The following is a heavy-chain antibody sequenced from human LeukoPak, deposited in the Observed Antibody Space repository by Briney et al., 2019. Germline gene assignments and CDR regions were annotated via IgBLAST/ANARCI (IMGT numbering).Heavy chain of an antibody. V-gene: IGHV3-43*01. J-gene: IGHJ4*02. Sequence: GGSLRLSCAASGFTFDDYTMHWVRQAPGKGLEWVSLISWDGGSTYYADSVRGRFTISRDNSKNSLYLQMNSLRTEDTALYYCAKDKPFRGSGSYSFDYWGQGTLVTVSS. CDR2: ISWDGGST. CDR3: AKDKPFRGSGSYSFDY. D-gene: IGHD3-10*01. CDR1: GFTFDDYT.